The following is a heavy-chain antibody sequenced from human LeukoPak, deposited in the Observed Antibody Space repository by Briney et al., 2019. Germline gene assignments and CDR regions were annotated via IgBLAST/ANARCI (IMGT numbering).Heavy chain of an antibody. D-gene: IGHD3-9*01. CDR2: IYYSGST. CDR1: GGSISSYY. J-gene: IGHJ5*02. CDR3: ARDRYSRFDP. V-gene: IGHV4-59*01. Sequence: SETLSLTCAVPGGSISSYYWSWIRQPPGEGLEWVGFIYYSGSTNYNPSPKSRVTISVDTSKSQFSLKLSSVTAADTAVYYCARDRYSRFDPWGQGTLVTVSS.